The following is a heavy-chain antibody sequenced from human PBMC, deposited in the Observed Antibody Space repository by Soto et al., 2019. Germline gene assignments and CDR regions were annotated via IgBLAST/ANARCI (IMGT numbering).Heavy chain of an antibody. CDR2: IRSKANSYAT. Sequence: PGGSLRLSCAASGFTFSGSPMHWVRQASGKGLEWVGRIRSKANSYATAYAASVKGRFFMSRDDSKNTAYLQMNNLKTEDTAVYYCTSRDIAAAGTHSDYWGRGTLVTVSS. CDR1: GFTFSGSP. CDR3: TSRDIAAAGTHSDY. V-gene: IGHV3-73*01. D-gene: IGHD6-13*01. J-gene: IGHJ4*02.